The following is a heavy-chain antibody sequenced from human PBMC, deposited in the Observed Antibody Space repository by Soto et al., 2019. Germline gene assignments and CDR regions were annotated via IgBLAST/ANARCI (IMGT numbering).Heavy chain of an antibody. V-gene: IGHV1-3*05. J-gene: IGHJ5*02. CDR2: INAGNGNT. CDR1: GYTFTSYA. Sequence: QVQLVQSGAEEKKPGASVKVSCKASGYTFTSYAMHWVRQAPGQRLEWMGWINAGNGNTKYSQKFQGRVTITRDTSASTAYMELSSLRSEDTAVYYCARSSGWYVWFDPWGQGTLVTGSS. D-gene: IGHD6-13*01. CDR3: ARSSGWYVWFDP.